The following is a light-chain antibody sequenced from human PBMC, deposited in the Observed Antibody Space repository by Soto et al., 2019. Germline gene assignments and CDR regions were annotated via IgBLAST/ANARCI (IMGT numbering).Light chain of an antibody. Sequence: EIVLTQSPGTLSLSPVERATLSCRASQSVSNNYLAWYQQKPGQAPRLLIYGASNRATGIPDRFSGSGSGTDFTLTISRLEPEDFAVYYCQQYGSSLSITFGQGTRLEI. J-gene: IGKJ5*01. CDR2: GAS. CDR3: QQYGSSLSIT. CDR1: QSVSNNY. V-gene: IGKV3-20*01.